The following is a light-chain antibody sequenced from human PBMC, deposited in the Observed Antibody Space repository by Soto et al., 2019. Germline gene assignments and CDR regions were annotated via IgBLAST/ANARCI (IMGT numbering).Light chain of an antibody. CDR3: CSYASSSTYV. V-gene: IGLV2-23*01. CDR2: EGT. Sequence: QSALTQPASVSGSPGQSITISCTGTSSDVGSYNLVSWYQQHPGKAPKLMIYEGTKRPSGVSDRFSGSRSGNTASLTISGLQAEDEADYYCCSYASSSTYVFGTAPMVTVL. CDR1: SSDVGSYNL. J-gene: IGLJ1*01.